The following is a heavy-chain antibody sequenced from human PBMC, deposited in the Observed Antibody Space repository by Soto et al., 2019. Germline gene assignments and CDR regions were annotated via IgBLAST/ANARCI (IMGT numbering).Heavy chain of an antibody. CDR2: ISSSSSYI. J-gene: IGHJ6*02. D-gene: IGHD2-15*01. Sequence: PGGSLRLSCAASGFTFSSYSMNWVRQAPGKGLEWVSSISSSSSYIYYADSVKGRFTISRDNAKNSLYLQMNSLRAEDTAVYYCAKDRRLLNYGMDVWGQGTTVTVSS. CDR3: AKDRRLLNYGMDV. V-gene: IGHV3-21*01. CDR1: GFTFSSYS.